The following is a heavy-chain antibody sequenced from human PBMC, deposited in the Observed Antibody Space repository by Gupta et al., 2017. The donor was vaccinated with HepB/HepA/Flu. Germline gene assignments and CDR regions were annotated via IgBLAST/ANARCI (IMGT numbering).Heavy chain of an antibody. V-gene: IGHV4-4*02. CDR2: IYHSGST. CDR1: GGSISSSNW. CDR3: ARAQHIVGGTAIWYFDL. J-gene: IGHJ2*01. D-gene: IGHD2-21*02. Sequence: QVQLQESGPGLVKPSGTLSLTCAVSGGSISSSNWWSWVRQPPGKGLEWIGEIYHSGSTNYNPSRKSRVTISVDKSKNQFSLKLSSVTATDTAVDYCARAQHIVGGTAIWYFDLGGRGTLVTVSS.